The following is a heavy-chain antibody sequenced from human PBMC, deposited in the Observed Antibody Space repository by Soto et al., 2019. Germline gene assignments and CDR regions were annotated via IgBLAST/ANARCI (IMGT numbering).Heavy chain of an antibody. Sequence: SETLSLTCAVYGGSFSGYYWSWIRQPPGKGLEWIGEINHSGSTNYNPSLKSRVTISVDTSKNQFSLKLSSVTAADTAVYYCARGRLPGYSSSRFDYWGQGTLVTVSS. CDR3: ARGRLPGYSSSRFDY. CDR2: INHSGST. J-gene: IGHJ4*02. D-gene: IGHD6-13*01. CDR1: GGSFSGYY. V-gene: IGHV4-34*01.